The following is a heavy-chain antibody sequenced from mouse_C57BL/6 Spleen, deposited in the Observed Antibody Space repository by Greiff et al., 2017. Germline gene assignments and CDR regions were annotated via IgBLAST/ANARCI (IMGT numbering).Heavy chain of an antibody. J-gene: IGHJ2*01. Sequence: QVQLQQPGAELVRPGSSVKLSCKASGYTFTSYWMDWVKQRPGQGLEWIGNIYPSDSETHYNQKFKDKATLTVDKSSSTAYMQLSSLTSEDSAVYYCARSYGNYYFDYWGQGTTRTVSS. CDR2: IYPSDSET. CDR3: ARSYGNYYFDY. CDR1: GYTFTSYW. V-gene: IGHV1-61*01. D-gene: IGHD2-1*01.